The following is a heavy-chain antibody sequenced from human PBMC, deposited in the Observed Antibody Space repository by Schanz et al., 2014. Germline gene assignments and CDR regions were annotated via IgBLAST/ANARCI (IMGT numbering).Heavy chain of an antibody. CDR2: ISPSGGST. CDR1: GYSFTTYF. J-gene: IGHJ4*02. D-gene: IGHD6-13*01. V-gene: IGHV1-46*03. Sequence: QVHLMQSGAEAKKPGASVKVSCKAFGYSFTTYFIHWVRLAPGQGFEWMGLISPSGGSTSYAQKFQGRVTITRDTSTSTVFMELSSLRSEDTAVYYCARDGVDAAAGGNYWGQGTLVTVSS. CDR3: ARDGVDAAAGGNY.